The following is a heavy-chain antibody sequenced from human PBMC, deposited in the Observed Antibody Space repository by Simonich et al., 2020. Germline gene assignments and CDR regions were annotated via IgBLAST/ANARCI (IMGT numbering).Heavy chain of an antibody. Sequence: GGGLVQPGGSLRLSCAASGFTFSSYAMSWVRQAPGKGLEWVSAISGSGGSTYYADSVKGRFTISRDTSKNTLYLQMNSLRAEDTAVYYCAKDLGERITMIVVVIDAFDIWGQGTMVTVSS. CDR3: AKDLGERITMIVVVIDAFDI. J-gene: IGHJ3*02. CDR1: GFTFSSYA. D-gene: IGHD3-22*01. CDR2: ISGSGGST. V-gene: IGHV3-23*01.